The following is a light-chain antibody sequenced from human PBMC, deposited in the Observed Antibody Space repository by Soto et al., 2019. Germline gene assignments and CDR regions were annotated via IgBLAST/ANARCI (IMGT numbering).Light chain of an antibody. Sequence: IVLTHSLASLEVSLGVRATIDCWPNQSVFHTSDNKNYLGWYQQKPGQPTKLLIYWASYREFGVPDRFSGSGSGTDFTLTISSLQAEDVAVYYCLQYSSPPRTFGQGTKVDIK. V-gene: IGKV4-1*01. CDR2: WAS. J-gene: IGKJ1*01. CDR1: QSVFHTSDNKNY. CDR3: LQYSSPPRT.